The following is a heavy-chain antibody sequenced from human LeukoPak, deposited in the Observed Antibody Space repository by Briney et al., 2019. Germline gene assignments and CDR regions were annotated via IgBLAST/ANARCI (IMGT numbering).Heavy chain of an antibody. V-gene: IGHV3-48*03. D-gene: IGHD3-10*01. CDR2: ISSSGSTI. J-gene: IGHJ6*03. CDR1: GFTFSSYE. Sequence: GGSLRLSCAASGFTFSSYEMNWVRQAPGKGLEWVSYISSSGSTIYYADSVKGRFTISRDNAKNSLYLQMNSLRAEDTAVYYCARDRGYYGSGSYYIYYYYMDVWGKGTTVTVSS. CDR3: ARDRGYYGSGSYYIYYYYMDV.